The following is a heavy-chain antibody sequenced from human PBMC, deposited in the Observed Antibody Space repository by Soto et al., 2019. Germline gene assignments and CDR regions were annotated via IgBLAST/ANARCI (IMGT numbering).Heavy chain of an antibody. J-gene: IGHJ4*02. CDR2: IYYSGST. D-gene: IGHD5-12*01. CDR3: ARVDSGGYAYFDY. Sequence: QVQLQESGPRLVKPSQTLSLTCTVSGGSITRGGYYWTWIRQHPGKGLEWIGYIYYSGSTYYNPSLKSRLTMSVDTSKNQFSLKLSSVTAADTAVYYCARVDSGGYAYFDYWGQGTLVTVSS. CDR1: GGSITRGGYY. V-gene: IGHV4-31*03.